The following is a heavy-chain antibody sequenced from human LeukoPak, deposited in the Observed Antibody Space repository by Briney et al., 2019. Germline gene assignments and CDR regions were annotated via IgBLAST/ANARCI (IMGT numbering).Heavy chain of an antibody. J-gene: IGHJ6*02. Sequence: SETLSLTCTASGGSISSYYWSWIRQPPGKGLEWIGYIYYSGSTNYNPSLKSRVTISVDTSKNQFSLKLSSVTAADTAVYYCARLPYYDFWSGSGGMDVWGQGTTVTVSS. D-gene: IGHD3-3*01. CDR3: ARLPYYDFWSGSGGMDV. V-gene: IGHV4-59*01. CDR1: GGSISSYY. CDR2: IYYSGST.